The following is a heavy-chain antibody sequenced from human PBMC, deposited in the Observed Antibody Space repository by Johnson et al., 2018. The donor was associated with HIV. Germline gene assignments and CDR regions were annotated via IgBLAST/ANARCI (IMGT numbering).Heavy chain of an antibody. CDR1: GFTFSSYG. CDR3: AYKDTTYYYADFNI. CDR2: IRYDGSNR. Sequence: QVQLVESGGGLVQPGGSLRLSCAASGFTFSSYGMHWVRQAPGKGLERVAFIRYDGSNRYYADSVKGRFTISRDNSKNTLYLQMNSLRAEDTALYYCAYKDTTYYYADFNIWGQGTVVTVSS. D-gene: IGHD3-22*01. V-gene: IGHV3-30*02. J-gene: IGHJ3*02.